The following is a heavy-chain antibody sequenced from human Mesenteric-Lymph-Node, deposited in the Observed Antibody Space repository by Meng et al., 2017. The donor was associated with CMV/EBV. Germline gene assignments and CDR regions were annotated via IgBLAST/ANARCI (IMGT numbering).Heavy chain of an antibody. J-gene: IGHJ4*02. D-gene: IGHD6-19*01. CDR1: GFHWRSYG. CDR3: ARDRKYSSGWYDY. V-gene: IGHV3-33*01. Sequence: AASGFHWRSYGMRWVRQATGKGLEWVAVIWYDGSNKYYANSVKGRFTISRDNSKNTLYLQMNSLRAEDTAVYYCARDRKYSSGWYDYWGQGTLVTVSS. CDR2: IWYDGSNK.